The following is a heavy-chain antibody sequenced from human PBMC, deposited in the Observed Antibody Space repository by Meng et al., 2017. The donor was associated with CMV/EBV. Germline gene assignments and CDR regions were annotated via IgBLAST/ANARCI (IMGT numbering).Heavy chain of an antibody. Sequence: GGSLRLSCTASGFTFSSYAMHWVRQAPGKGLEWVAVVWYDGSNKYYADSVKGRFTISRDNSKNTLYLQMNSLRAEDTGAYYCAKNLVVPVATPYYYYGMDVWGQGTTVTVSS. CDR1: GFTFSSYA. J-gene: IGHJ6*02. CDR3: AKNLVVPVATPYYYYGMDV. CDR2: VWYDGSNK. V-gene: IGHV3-33*06. D-gene: IGHD2-2*01.